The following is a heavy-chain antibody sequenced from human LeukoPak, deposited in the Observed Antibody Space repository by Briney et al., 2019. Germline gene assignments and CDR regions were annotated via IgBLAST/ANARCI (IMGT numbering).Heavy chain of an antibody. CDR2: IYYSGST. Sequence: SETLSLTCTVSGGSISSDYWSWIRQHPGKGLEWIGFIYYSGSTNYNPSLKSRVTISVDTSKTQFSLKLSSVTAADTAVYYCARIDSVGVYWGQGTLVTVSS. J-gene: IGHJ4*02. CDR3: ARIDSVGVY. V-gene: IGHV4-59*01. CDR1: GGSISSDY. D-gene: IGHD5/OR15-5a*01.